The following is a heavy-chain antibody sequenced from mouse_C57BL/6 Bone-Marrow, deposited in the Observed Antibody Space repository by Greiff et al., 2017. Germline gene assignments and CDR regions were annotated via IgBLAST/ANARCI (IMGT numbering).Heavy chain of an antibody. Sequence: VQLQQSGAELVKPGASVKLSCKASGYNFTRYWMHWVKQRPGQGLEWIGMIHPNSGRTNYNEKFKSKATLTVDKSSSTAYMQLSSLTSEDSAVYYCARHYYGSSLYYYAMDYWGQGTSVTVSS. CDR3: ARHYYGSSLYYYAMDY. CDR1: GYNFTRYW. CDR2: IHPNSGRT. D-gene: IGHD1-1*01. V-gene: IGHV1-64*01. J-gene: IGHJ4*01.